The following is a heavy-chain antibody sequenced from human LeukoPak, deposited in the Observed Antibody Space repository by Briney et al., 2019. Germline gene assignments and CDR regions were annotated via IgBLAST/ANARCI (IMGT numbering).Heavy chain of an antibody. CDR1: GGSISSGGYY. CDR3: ARGWGFGSGTYYRAFDY. V-gene: IGHV4-31*03. D-gene: IGHD3-10*01. CDR2: IYYSGSI. J-gene: IGHJ4*02. Sequence: PSQTLSLTCTVSGGSISSGGYYWGWLRQHPGRGLEWVGYIYYSGSIHYNPSLTSRVTISIGASKNQFSLKLSSVTAADTAVYYCARGWGFGSGTYYRAFDYWGQGTLVTVSS.